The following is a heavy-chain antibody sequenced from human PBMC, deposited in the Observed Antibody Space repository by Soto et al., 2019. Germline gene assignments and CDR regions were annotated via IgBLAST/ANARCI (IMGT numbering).Heavy chain of an antibody. D-gene: IGHD6-25*01. V-gene: IGHV1-8*02. CDR3: ARERSLAADY. J-gene: IGHJ4*02. Sequence: ASVKVSCKASGGTFSSYAINWVRQATGQGLEWMGWMNPNSGNTGYAQKFQGRVTMTRNTSISTAYMELSSLRSEDTAVYYCARERSLAADYWGQGTLVTVSS. CDR2: MNPNSGNT. CDR1: GGTFSSYA.